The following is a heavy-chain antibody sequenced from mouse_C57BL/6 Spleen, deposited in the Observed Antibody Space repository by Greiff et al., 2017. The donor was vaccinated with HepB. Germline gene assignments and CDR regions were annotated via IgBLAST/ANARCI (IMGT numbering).Heavy chain of an antibody. V-gene: IGHV14-2*01. D-gene: IGHD6-1*01. CDR1: GFNIKDYY. CDR2: IDPEDGET. Sequence: EVQLQQSGAELVKPGASVKLSCTASGFNIKDYYMHWVKQRTEQGLEWIGRIDPEDGETKYAQNFQGKATITADTSSNTAYLQLSSLTSEDTAVYYCARSGSSYAMDYWGQGTSVTVSS. J-gene: IGHJ4*01. CDR3: ARSGSSYAMDY.